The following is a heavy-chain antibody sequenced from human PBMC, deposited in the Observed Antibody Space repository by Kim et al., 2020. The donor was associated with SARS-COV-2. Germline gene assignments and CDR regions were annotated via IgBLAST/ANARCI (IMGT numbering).Heavy chain of an antibody. CDR3: ATTSRPVYHYYYYYGMDV. CDR1: GGTFSSYA. J-gene: IGHJ6*02. Sequence: SVKVSCKASGGTFSSYAISWVRQAPGQGLEWMGGIIPIFGTANYAQKFQGRVTITADESTSTAYMELSSLRSEDTAVYYCATTSRPVYHYYYYYGMDVWGQGTTVTVSS. V-gene: IGHV1-69*13. D-gene: IGHD1-20*01. CDR2: IIPIFGTA.